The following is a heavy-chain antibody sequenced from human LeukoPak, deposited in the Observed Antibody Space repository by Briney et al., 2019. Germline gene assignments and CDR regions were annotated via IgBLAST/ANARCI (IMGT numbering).Heavy chain of an antibody. CDR1: GFTFSNAW. V-gene: IGHV3-15*01. CDR2: IKSKTDGGTT. Sequence: PGGSLRLSCAASGFTFSNAWMSWVRQAPGKGLEWVGRIKSKTDGGTTDYAAPVKGRFTISRDDSENTLYLQMNSLKTEDTAVYYCTTDPAPITMIVGPEGAFDIWGQGTMVTVSS. CDR3: TTDPAPITMIVGPEGAFDI. D-gene: IGHD3-22*01. J-gene: IGHJ3*02.